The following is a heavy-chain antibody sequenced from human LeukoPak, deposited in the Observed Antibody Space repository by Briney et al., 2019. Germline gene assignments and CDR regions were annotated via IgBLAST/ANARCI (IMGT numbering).Heavy chain of an antibody. CDR2: MNPNSGNT. CDR3: ARTGAVAGTPSDFDY. D-gene: IGHD6-19*01. J-gene: IGHJ4*02. V-gene: IGHV1-8*01. CDR1: GYTFTSYD. Sequence: ASVKVSCKASGYTFTSYDINWVRQATGQGLEWMGWMNPNSGNTGYAQKFQGRVTMTRNTPISTAYMELSSLRSEDTAVYYCARTGAVAGTPSDFDYWGQGTLVTVSS.